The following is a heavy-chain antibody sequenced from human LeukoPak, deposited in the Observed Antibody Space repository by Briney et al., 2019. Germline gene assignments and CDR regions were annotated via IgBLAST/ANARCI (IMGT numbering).Heavy chain of an antibody. CDR3: ARGTRRYYDGSGYYYGEFDY. Sequence: SSETLSLTCTVSDDSIKNYFWTWIRQSPGKGLEWIGYVFYSGSTSYNPSLRSRLTMSVDTSKSQFSLNLKSVTAADTAVYYCARGTRRYYDGSGYYYGEFDYWGQGILVTVSS. J-gene: IGHJ4*02. CDR1: DDSIKNYF. CDR2: VFYSGST. V-gene: IGHV4-59*01. D-gene: IGHD3-22*01.